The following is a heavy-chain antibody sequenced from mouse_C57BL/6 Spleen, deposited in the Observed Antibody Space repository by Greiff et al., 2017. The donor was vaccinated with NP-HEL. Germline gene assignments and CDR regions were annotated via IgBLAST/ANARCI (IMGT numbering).Heavy chain of an antibody. J-gene: IGHJ3*01. D-gene: IGHD3-2*02. Sequence: EVQLQQSGAELVRPGASVKLSCTASGFNIKDDYMHWVKQRPEQGLEWIGWIDPENGDTEYASKFQGKATITADTSSNTAYLQLSSLTSEDTAVYYCTLWQLRLPFAYWGQGTLVTVSA. V-gene: IGHV14-4*01. CDR3: TLWQLRLPFAY. CDR1: GFNIKDDY. CDR2: IDPENGDT.